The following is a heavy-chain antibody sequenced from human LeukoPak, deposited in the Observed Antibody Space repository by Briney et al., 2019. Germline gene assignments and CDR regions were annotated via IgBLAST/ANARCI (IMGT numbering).Heavy chain of an antibody. CDR3: AKSHPYDILTRDYFPYYFHY. J-gene: IGHJ4*02. Sequence: QPGGSLRLSCAASGFTFSRCAMSWVGQAPGKDLAWVSLISGSGGTTFYADSVKGRCTISRDNSKNTLYLQTNRLRAEDTAVHYCAKSHPYDILTRDYFPYYFHYWARGTLVSVFS. CDR2: ISGSGGTT. V-gene: IGHV3-23*01. D-gene: IGHD3-9*01. CDR1: GFTFSRCA.